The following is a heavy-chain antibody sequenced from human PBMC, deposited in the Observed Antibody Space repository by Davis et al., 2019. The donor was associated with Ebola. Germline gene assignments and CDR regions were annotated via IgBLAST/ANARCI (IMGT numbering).Heavy chain of an antibody. Sequence: MPSETLSLTCTVSGGPVSSGSYYWSWIRQPPGKGLEWIGEINHSGSTNYNPSLKSRVTISVDTSKNQFSLKLSSVTAADTAVYYCARRRGYSYGYLYWGQGTLVTVSS. J-gene: IGHJ4*02. CDR3: ARRRGYSYGYLY. CDR2: INHSGST. V-gene: IGHV4-39*07. CDR1: GGPVSSGSYY. D-gene: IGHD5-18*01.